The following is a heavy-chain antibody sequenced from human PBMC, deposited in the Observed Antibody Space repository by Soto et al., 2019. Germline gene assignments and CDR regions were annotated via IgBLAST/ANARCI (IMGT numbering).Heavy chain of an antibody. CDR3: AIDSKGSSYVGMDV. Sequence: QVQLVQSGAEVKKPGSSVKVSCKASGGTFSSYAISWVRQAPGQGLEWMGGIIPIFGTANYAQKFQGRVTMTANESPSTGYMELSSLRSEDTAVYYCAIDSKGSSYVGMDVWGQGTTVTVSS. CDR1: GGTFSSYA. J-gene: IGHJ6*02. CDR2: IIPIFGTA. D-gene: IGHD6-6*01. V-gene: IGHV1-69*12.